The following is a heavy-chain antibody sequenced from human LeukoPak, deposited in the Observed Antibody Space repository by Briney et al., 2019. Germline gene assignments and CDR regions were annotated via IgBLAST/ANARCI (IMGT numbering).Heavy chain of an antibody. J-gene: IGHJ4*02. CDR2: MNPNSGNT. CDR1: GYTFTSYD. CDR3: ASVGYDSSGYSTGARDY. Sequence: GASVKVSCKASGYTFTSYDINWVRQAPGQGLEWMGWMNPNSGNTGYAQKFQGRATMTRNTSISTAYMELSSLRSEDTAVYYCASVGYDSSGYSTGARDYWGQGTLVTVSS. D-gene: IGHD3-22*01. V-gene: IGHV1-8*01.